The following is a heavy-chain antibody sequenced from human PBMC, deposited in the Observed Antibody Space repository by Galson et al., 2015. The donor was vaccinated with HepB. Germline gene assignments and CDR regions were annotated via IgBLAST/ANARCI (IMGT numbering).Heavy chain of an antibody. V-gene: IGHV3-21*01. J-gene: IGHJ4*02. Sequence: SLRLSCAASGFTFSSYSMNWVRQAPGKGLEWVSSISSSSSYIYYADSVKGRFTISRDNAKNSLYLQMNSLRAEDTAVYYCARLAYCGGDCYPADYWGQGTLVTVSS. CDR1: GFTFSSYS. D-gene: IGHD2-21*02. CDR2: ISSSSSYI. CDR3: ARLAYCGGDCYPADY.